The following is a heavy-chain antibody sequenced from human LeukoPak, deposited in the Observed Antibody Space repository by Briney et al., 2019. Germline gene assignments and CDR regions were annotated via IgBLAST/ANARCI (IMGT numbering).Heavy chain of an antibody. CDR1: GFTFSNAW. V-gene: IGHV3-15*01. CDR3: TTAPLVVVVAATIN. J-gene: IGHJ4*02. D-gene: IGHD2-15*01. CDR2: IKSKTDGGTT. Sequence: GGSLRLSCAASGFTFSNAWMSWVRQAPGKGLEWVGRIKSKTDGGTTDYAAPVKGRFTISRDDSKNTLYLQMNSLKTEDTAVYYCTTAPLVVVVAATINWGQGTLVTVSS.